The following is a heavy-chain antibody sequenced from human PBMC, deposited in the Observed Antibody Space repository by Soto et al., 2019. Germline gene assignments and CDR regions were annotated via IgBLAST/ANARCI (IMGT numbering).Heavy chain of an antibody. Sequence: SVKVSCKASGGTFSSYAIRLVRQAPGQGLECMGGIIPIFGTANYAQKFQGRVTITADESTSTAYMELSSLRSEDTAVYYCAREAMVRGVMTDYWGQGTLVTVSS. CDR2: IIPIFGTA. CDR1: GGTFSSYA. J-gene: IGHJ4*02. V-gene: IGHV1-69*13. CDR3: AREAMVRGVMTDY. D-gene: IGHD3-10*01.